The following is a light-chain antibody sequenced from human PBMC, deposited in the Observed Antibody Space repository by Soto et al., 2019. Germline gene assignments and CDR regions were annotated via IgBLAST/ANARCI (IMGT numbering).Light chain of an antibody. CDR3: QQAKSCPIT. Sequence: DIQVTQYQPSMAASVGDRVTITCRASQDIGNWMTWYQQKPGKAPKLLIYSASTLVIGVPSRFSGSGSGTEFTLTISGLQPEDSLTYYCQQAKSCPITFGQGTRLEI. CDR1: QDIGNW. CDR2: SAS. V-gene: IGKV1-12*01. J-gene: IGKJ5*01.